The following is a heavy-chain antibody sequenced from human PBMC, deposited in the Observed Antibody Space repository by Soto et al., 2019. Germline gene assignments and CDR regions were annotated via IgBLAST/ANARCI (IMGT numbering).Heavy chain of an antibody. Sequence: DVQLVESGGGSVQPGRSLRLSCAASGFSFDDYGMHWVRQGPWNGLEWVSGISWNSGDIYYADSVKGRFTISRDNAKRSLYLQMNSLRTEDTALYYCAKDNDLDRDGPFDYWGQGILVTFSS. V-gene: IGHV3-9*01. CDR1: GFSFDDYG. CDR3: AKDNDLDRDGPFDY. CDR2: ISWNSGDI. J-gene: IGHJ4*02. D-gene: IGHD2-2*03.